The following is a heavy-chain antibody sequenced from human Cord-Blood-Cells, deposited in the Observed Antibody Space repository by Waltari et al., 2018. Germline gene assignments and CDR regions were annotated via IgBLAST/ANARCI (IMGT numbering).Heavy chain of an antibody. Sequence: QVQLVESGGGVVQPGRSLRLSCAASGFAFSSYAIHLVRQAPGKGLEWVAVISYDGSNKYYADSVKGRFTISRDNSKNTLYLQMNSLRAEDTAVYYCTIFGVVTNDYWGQGTLVTVSS. V-gene: IGHV3-30-3*01. CDR3: TIFGVVTNDY. D-gene: IGHD3-3*01. CDR1: GFAFSSYA. J-gene: IGHJ4*02. CDR2: ISYDGSNK.